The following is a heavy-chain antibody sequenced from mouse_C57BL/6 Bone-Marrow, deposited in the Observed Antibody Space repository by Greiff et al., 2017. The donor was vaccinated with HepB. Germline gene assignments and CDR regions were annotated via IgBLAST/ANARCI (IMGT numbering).Heavy chain of an antibody. CDR2: INPYNGGT. J-gene: IGHJ2*01. V-gene: IGHV1-19*01. CDR3: ARWGDYDVFDY. Sequence: EVQLKESGPVLVKPGASVKMSCKASGYTFTDYYMNWVKQSHGKSLEWIGVINPYNGGTSYNQKFKGKATLTVDKSSSTAYMELNSLTSEDSAVYYCARWGDYDVFDYWGQGTTLTGSS. CDR1: GYTFTDYY. D-gene: IGHD2-4*01.